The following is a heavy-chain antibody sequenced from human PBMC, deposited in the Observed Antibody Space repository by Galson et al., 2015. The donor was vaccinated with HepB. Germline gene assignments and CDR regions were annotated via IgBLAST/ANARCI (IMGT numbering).Heavy chain of an antibody. V-gene: IGHV1-8*01. J-gene: IGHJ4*02. D-gene: IGHD2-2*01. CDR3: ARSAAADY. Sequence: SVKVSCKASGYAFTSHEIHWVRQATGQGLEWMRWMNPNSGSTGYAQKFQGRLTMTRNTSTGIAYLELSSLRSEDTAVYFCARSAAADYWGQGTLVTVSS. CDR1: GYAFTSHE. CDR2: MNPNSGST.